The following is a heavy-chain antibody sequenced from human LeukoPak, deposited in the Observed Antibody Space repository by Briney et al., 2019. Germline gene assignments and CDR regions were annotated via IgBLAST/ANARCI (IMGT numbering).Heavy chain of an antibody. CDR2: ISSISHYI. V-gene: IGHV3-21*01. Sequence: GGSLRLSCAASGFTFSTYSMNWVRQAPGKGLEWVSTISSISHYIYYANSVKGRFTISRDNARKPLYLQMNSLRVEDTALYYCARDLSTSMPGGFDYWGQGILVTVSS. J-gene: IGHJ4*02. D-gene: IGHD2-2*01. CDR3: ARDLSTSMPGGFDY. CDR1: GFTFSTYS.